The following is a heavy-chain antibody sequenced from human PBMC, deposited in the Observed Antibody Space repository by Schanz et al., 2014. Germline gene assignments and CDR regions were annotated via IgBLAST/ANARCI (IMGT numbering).Heavy chain of an antibody. J-gene: IGHJ4*02. Sequence: VQLVESGGGVVQFGRSLRLSCVASGFTFSSYGMHWVRQAPGKGLEWVALISNDGSIKYYADSVRGRFTISRDRFQNTLYLRMSSLRAEDTAVYYCARPRFDYGEVDYWGQGTLVTVSS. V-gene: IGHV3-30*19. CDR3: ARPRFDYGEVDY. CDR1: GFTFSSYG. D-gene: IGHD4-17*01. CDR2: ISNDGSIK.